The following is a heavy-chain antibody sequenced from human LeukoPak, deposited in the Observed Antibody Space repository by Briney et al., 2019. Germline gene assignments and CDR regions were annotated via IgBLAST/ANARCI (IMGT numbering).Heavy chain of an antibody. V-gene: IGHV5-51*01. CDR1: GYSFTSYW. J-gene: IGHJ3*02. D-gene: IGHD1-26*01. Sequence: GESLKVSCKGSGYSFTSYWIGWVRQMPGKGLEWMGIIYPGDSDTRYSPSFQGQVTISADKSISTAYLQWSSLKASDTAMYYCARHPLVGANTGAFDIWGQGTMVTVSS. CDR2: IYPGDSDT. CDR3: ARHPLVGANTGAFDI.